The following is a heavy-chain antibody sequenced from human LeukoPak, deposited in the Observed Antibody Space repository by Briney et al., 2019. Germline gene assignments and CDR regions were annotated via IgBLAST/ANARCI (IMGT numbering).Heavy chain of an antibody. CDR1: GASINSHY. D-gene: IGHD5-18*01. CDR2: IYISEST. Sequence: PSETLSLTCTVSGASINSHYWSWIRQPAGKGLEWIGRIYISESTNYNSSLQSRVTMSVDTSKNQFSLRLSSVTAADTAVYYCARVEPGGYSISFWGQGTLVTVSS. CDR3: ARVEPGGYSISF. J-gene: IGHJ4*02. V-gene: IGHV4-4*07.